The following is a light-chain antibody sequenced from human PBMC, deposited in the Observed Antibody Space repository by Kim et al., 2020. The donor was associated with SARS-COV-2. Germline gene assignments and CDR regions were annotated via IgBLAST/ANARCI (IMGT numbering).Light chain of an antibody. CDR2: QDS. V-gene: IGLV3-1*01. CDR3: QAWDSSSVV. CDR1: KLGDKY. Sequence: SVSPGQAASITCSGDKLGDKYACWYQQKPGQSPVLVIHQDSKRPSGIPERFSGSNSGNTATLTISGTQAMDEGDYYCQAWDSSSVVFGGGTQLTVL. J-gene: IGLJ2*01.